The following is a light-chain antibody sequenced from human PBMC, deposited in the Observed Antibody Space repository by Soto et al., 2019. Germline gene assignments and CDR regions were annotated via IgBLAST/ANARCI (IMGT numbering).Light chain of an antibody. CDR2: SAS. J-gene: IGKJ4*01. Sequence: DIQMTQSPSSVSASVGDRVTITCRASQGIRSWLAWYQQKPGKAPKLLISSASTLQSGVPSRFSGSGSGTDFTLTFSGLQPEDFATYYCQQSDTFPATFGGGTRVEIK. CDR3: QQSDTFPAT. CDR1: QGIRSW. V-gene: IGKV1D-12*01.